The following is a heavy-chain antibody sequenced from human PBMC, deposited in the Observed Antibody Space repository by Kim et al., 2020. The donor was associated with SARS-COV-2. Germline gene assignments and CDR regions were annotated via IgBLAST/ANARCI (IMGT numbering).Heavy chain of an antibody. CDR1: GFTFDDYA. V-gene: IGHV3-9*01. Sequence: GGSLRLSCAASGFTFDDYAMHWVRQAPGKGLEWVSGISWNSGSIGYADSVKGRFTISRDNAKNSLYLQMNSLRAEDTALYYCAKDRGGRDRVYDYIWGSYRYTGHYYYYMDVWGKGTTVTVSS. CDR2: ISWNSGSI. CDR3: AKDRGGRDRVYDYIWGSYRYTGHYYYYMDV. D-gene: IGHD3-16*02. J-gene: IGHJ6*03.